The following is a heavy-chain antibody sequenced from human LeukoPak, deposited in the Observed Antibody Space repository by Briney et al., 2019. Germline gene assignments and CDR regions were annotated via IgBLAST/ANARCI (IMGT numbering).Heavy chain of an antibody. CDR1: GYSFSTYW. V-gene: IGHV5-51*01. J-gene: IGHJ4*02. CDR2: IYPGDSDT. CDR3: ARSSDYVFDY. D-gene: IGHD4-17*01. Sequence: GESLKISCKASGYSFSTYWIGWVRQMPGKGPEWMGVIYPGDSDTRYSPSFQGQVTISADKSISTAYLQWSSLKASDTAMYYCARSSDYVFDYWGQGTLVTVSS.